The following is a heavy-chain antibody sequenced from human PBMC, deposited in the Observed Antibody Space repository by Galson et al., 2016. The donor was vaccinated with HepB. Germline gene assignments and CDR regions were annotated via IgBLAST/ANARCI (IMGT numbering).Heavy chain of an antibody. D-gene: IGHD2-15*01. Sequence: SLRLSCAASGFDFTAYWMTWVRQAPGKGLEEVASIRKDGTEKRYVDSVEGRFTISRDNAKDSLYLQMNSLTAEDTAVYYCARVGDCSGAGCQGRDWFDPGGQGTLVTVSP. J-gene: IGHJ5*02. CDR2: IRKDGTEK. CDR3: ARVGDCSGAGCQGRDWFDP. CDR1: GFDFTAYW. V-gene: IGHV3-7*03.